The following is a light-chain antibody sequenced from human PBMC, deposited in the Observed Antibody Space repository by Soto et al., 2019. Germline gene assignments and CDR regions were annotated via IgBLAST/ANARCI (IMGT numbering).Light chain of an antibody. Sequence: DIQMTQSPSSLSASVGDRVTITCRASQSVSSYLNWYQQKPGKAPKVLIYAASSLQSGVPSRFSGSGSGTDFTLTISSLQPEDFATYYCQHSYNGWMFGRGTKVEIK. CDR3: QHSYNGWM. CDR2: AAS. CDR1: QSVSSY. V-gene: IGKV1-39*01. J-gene: IGKJ1*01.